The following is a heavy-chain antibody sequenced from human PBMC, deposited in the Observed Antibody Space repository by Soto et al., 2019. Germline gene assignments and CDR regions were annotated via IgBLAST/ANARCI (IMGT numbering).Heavy chain of an antibody. J-gene: IGHJ4*02. CDR1: GFTVSSNY. Sequence: EVQLVESGGGLVQPGGSLRLSCAASGFTVSSNYMSWVRQAPGKGLEWVSVIYSGGSKYYADSVKGRFTISRHNSKNTLYLQMTSLRAEDTAVYYCAGTYYYDSSGYYRCDYWGQGTLVTVSS. CDR3: AGTYYYDSSGYYRCDY. V-gene: IGHV3-53*04. D-gene: IGHD3-22*01. CDR2: IYSGGSK.